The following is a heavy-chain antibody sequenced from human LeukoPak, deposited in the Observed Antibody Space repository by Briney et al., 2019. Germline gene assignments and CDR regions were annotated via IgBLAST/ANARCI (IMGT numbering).Heavy chain of an antibody. CDR2: IYYSGST. CDR1: GGSISSYY. V-gene: IGHV4-59*01. Sequence: SETLSLTCTVSGGSISSYYWSWIRQPPGKGLEWIGYIYYSGSTNYNPSLKSRVTMLVDTSKNQFSLNLSSVTAADTAVYYCARSPCTSTNCYRCDTFDYWGQGTLVTVSS. J-gene: IGHJ4*02. CDR3: ARSPCTSTNCYRCDTFDY. D-gene: IGHD2-2*01.